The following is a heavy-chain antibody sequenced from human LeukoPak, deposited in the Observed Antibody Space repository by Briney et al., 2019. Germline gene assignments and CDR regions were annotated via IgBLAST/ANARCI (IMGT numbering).Heavy chain of an antibody. J-gene: IGHJ4*02. D-gene: IGHD5-12*01. CDR2: IRYDGSNK. CDR1: GFSFSTYG. Sequence: PGGSLGLSCATSGFSFSTYGMNWVRQAPGKGLEWVAFIRYDGSNKYYADSVRGRFTISRDNSKNSLSLEMNSLRTEDTALYYCAKDSNTGGYSFGSWGQGTLVTVTS. CDR3: AKDSNTGGYSFGS. V-gene: IGHV3-30*02.